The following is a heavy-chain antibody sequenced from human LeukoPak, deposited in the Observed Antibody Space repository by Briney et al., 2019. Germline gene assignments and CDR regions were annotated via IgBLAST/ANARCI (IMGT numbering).Heavy chain of an antibody. D-gene: IGHD2-15*01. CDR3: ARDFFHGHCAGLSCFLLDY. CDR2: ISANNGDT. J-gene: IGHJ4*02. V-gene: IGHV1-18*01. CDR1: GYTFTRYG. Sequence: GASVTVSCKASGYTFTRYGISWVPQAPGQGLEWMGWISANNGDTNSAQKFQDRVTMTTDTSTSTAYMELRSLRSDDTAVYYCARDFFHGHCAGLSCFLLDYWGQGSLVTVSS.